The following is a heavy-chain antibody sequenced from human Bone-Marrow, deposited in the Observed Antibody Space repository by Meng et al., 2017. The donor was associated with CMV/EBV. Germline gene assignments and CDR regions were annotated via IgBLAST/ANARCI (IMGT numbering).Heavy chain of an antibody. CDR1: YPLTSYY. V-gene: IGHV1-46*01. J-gene: IGHJ4*02. CDR2: INPSGGST. D-gene: IGHD1-26*01. CDR3: ARIRYSGSYWGSYYFDY. Sequence: YPLTSYYMHGVRQAPGQGLEWRGIINPSGGSTSYAQKFQGRVTMTRDTSTSTVYMELSSLRSEDTAVYYCARIRYSGSYWGSYYFDYWGQGTLVTVSS.